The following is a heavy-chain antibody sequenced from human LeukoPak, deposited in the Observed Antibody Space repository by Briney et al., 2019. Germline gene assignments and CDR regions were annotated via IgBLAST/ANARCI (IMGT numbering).Heavy chain of an antibody. CDR3: ARAYDYGDYGLRGFDY. Sequence: GGSLRLSCAASGFTFDDYGMSWVRQAPGKGLEWVSGINRNGGSTGYADSVKGRFTISRDNAKNSLYLQMNSLRAEDTALYYCARAYDYGDYGLRGFDYWGQGTLVTVSS. V-gene: IGHV3-20*04. CDR1: GFTFDDYG. J-gene: IGHJ4*02. D-gene: IGHD4-17*01. CDR2: INRNGGST.